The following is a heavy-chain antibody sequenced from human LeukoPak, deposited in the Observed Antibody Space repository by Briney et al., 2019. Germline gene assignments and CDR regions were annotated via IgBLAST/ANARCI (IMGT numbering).Heavy chain of an antibody. D-gene: IGHD3-3*01. CDR2: IYYSGST. CDR3: ARTTIAIFGVVTPVWFDP. Sequence: PSETLSLTCTVSGGSISSYYWSWIRQPPGKGLEWIGYIYYSGSTNYNPSLKSRVTISVDTSKNQFSLKLSSVTAADTAVYYCARTTIAIFGVVTPVWFDPWGQGTLVTVSS. V-gene: IGHV4-59*08. J-gene: IGHJ5*02. CDR1: GGSISSYY.